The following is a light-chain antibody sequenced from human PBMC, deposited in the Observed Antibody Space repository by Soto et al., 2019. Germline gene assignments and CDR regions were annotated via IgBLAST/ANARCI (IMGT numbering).Light chain of an antibody. CDR1: SSEGGHAY. Sequence: QSALTQPASVSGSPGQSITISCTGTSSEGGHAYVSWYQQHPGEAPKLILYDVTERPSGVSYRFSGSKSVNAASLTISGLQAEDEADYFCSSSTNSGSLVLFGGGTKLTVL. J-gene: IGLJ2*01. V-gene: IGLV2-14*03. CDR2: DVT. CDR3: SSSTNSGSLVL.